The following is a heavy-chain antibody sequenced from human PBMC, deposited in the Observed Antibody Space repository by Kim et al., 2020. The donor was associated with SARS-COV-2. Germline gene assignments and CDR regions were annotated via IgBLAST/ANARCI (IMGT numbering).Heavy chain of an antibody. J-gene: IGHJ5*02. Sequence: GGSLRLSCAASGFTVSSSWMHWVRQAPGTGLVWVARINTDGSSTSYGDSVKGRFTISRDDAKNTLYVQMNSLRAEDSALYYCARGFAGQCSGGSCYQNWFDPWGQRALVTVSS. D-gene: IGHD2-15*01. CDR3: ARGFAGQCSGGSCYQNWFDP. V-gene: IGHV3-74*01. CDR1: GFTVSSSW. CDR2: INTDGSST.